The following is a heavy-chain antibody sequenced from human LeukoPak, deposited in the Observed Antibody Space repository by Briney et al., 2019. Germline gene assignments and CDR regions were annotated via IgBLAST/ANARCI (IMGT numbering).Heavy chain of an antibody. J-gene: IGHJ6*02. V-gene: IGHV1-69*13. Sequence: EASVKVSCKASGNSISNYAVSWVRQAPGQGLEWMGGIIPIFGTANYAQKFQGRVTITADESTSTAYMELSSLRSEDTAVYYCARDPSPWGMDVWGQGTTVTVSS. CDR2: IIPIFGTA. CDR3: ARDPSPWGMDV. CDR1: GNSISNYA.